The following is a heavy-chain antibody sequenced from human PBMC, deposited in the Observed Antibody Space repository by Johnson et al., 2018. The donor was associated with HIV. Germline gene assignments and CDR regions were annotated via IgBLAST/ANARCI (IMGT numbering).Heavy chain of an antibody. J-gene: IGHJ3*02. D-gene: IGHD5-24*01. CDR3: ARGMARIAFDI. CDR2: T. Sequence: TYNADSLEGRFTISRDNSKNTLYLQMNSLRAEDTAVYYCARGMARIAFDIWGQGTMVTVSS. V-gene: IGHV3-64*04.